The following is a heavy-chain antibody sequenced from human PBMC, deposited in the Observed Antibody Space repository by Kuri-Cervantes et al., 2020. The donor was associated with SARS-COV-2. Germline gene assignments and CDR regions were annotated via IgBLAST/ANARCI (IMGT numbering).Heavy chain of an antibody. D-gene: IGHD2-2*02. CDR1: GFTFSNYG. V-gene: IGHV3-33*01. CDR2: IWYDGSNK. CDR3: ARLAKEGVPAAIGSYYYYMDV. J-gene: IGHJ6*03. Sequence: LSLTCAASGFTFSNYGMHWVRQAPGKGLEWVAVIWYDGSNKYYVDSVKGRFTISRDNSKNTLYLQMNSLRAEDTAVYYCARLAKEGVPAAIGSYYYYMDVWGKGTTVTVSS.